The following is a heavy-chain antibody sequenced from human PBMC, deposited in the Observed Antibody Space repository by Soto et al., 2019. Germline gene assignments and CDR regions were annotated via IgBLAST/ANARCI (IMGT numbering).Heavy chain of an antibody. J-gene: IGHJ3*02. CDR1: GFTFSSYS. D-gene: IGHD6-6*01. V-gene: IGHV3-21*01. Sequence: GGSLRLSCAASGFTFSSYSMNWVRQAPGKGLEWVSSISSSSSYIDYADSVKGRFTISRDNAKNSLYLQMNSLRAEDTAVYYCARIPSSPSSGAFDIWGQGTMVTVSS. CDR3: ARIPSSPSSGAFDI. CDR2: ISSSSSYI.